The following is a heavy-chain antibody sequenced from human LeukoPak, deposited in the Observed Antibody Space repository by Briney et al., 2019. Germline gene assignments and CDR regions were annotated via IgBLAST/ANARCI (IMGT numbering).Heavy chain of an antibody. J-gene: IGHJ4*02. Sequence: TGGSLRLSCAASGFTFSSYAMTWVRQPPGKGLEWVSAISASGGTTYHADSVKGRFTISRDNSKNTLYLQMNSLKTEDTAVYYCTTEIVVVPDDYWGQGTLVTVSS. CDR2: ISASGGTT. CDR3: TTEIVVVPDDY. D-gene: IGHD2-2*01. V-gene: IGHV3-23*01. CDR1: GFTFSSYA.